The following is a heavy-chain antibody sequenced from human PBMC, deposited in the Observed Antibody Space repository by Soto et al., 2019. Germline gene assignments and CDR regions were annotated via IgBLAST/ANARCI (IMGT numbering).Heavy chain of an antibody. J-gene: IGHJ4*02. CDR2: IYYSGST. Sequence: QVQLQESGPGLVKPSQNLSLTCTVSDGSISSGGYYWSWIRQHPGKGLEWIGYIYYSGSTYYNPSLKSRVTISVDTSKNQFSRKLSSVTAADTAVYYCARGSDLPIPYDYWGQGTLVTVSS. CDR3: ARGSDLPIPYDY. V-gene: IGHV4-31*03. D-gene: IGHD6-25*01. CDR1: DGSISSGGYY.